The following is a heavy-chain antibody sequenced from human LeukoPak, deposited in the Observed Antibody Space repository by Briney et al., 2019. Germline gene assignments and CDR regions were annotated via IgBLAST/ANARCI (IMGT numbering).Heavy chain of an antibody. J-gene: IGHJ4*02. CDR2: ISGSGGST. V-gene: IGHV3-23*01. D-gene: IGHD6-13*01. CDR1: GFTFSSYA. Sequence: GGSLRLSCAASGFTFSSYAMSWVRQAPGKGLEWVSAISGSGGSTYYADPVKGRFTISRDNSKNTLYLQMNSLRAEDTAVYYCAKSGGFSSSVNFDYWGQGTLVTVSS. CDR3: AKSGGFSSSVNFDY.